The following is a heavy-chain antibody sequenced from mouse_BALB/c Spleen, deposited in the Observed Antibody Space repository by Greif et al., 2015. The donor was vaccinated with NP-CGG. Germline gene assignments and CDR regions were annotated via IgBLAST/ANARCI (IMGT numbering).Heavy chain of an antibody. Sequence: EVQLQQSGAELVRSGASVKLSCTASGFNIKDYYMHWVKQRPEQGLEWIGWIDPENGDTEYAPKFQGKATMTADTSSDTDYLQLSSLTSEATAVYYCNACPSTVVAPYFDYWGQGTTLTVSS. CDR2: IDPENGDT. D-gene: IGHD1-1*01. V-gene: IGHV14-4*02. J-gene: IGHJ2*01. CDR3: NACPSTVVAPYFDY. CDR1: GFNIKDYY.